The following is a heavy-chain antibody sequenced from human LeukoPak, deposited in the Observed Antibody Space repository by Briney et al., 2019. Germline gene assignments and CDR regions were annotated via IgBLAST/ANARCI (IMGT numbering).Heavy chain of an antibody. V-gene: IGHV4-59*04. J-gene: IGHJ4*02. CDR1: GFTFSSYW. CDR3: AGFTVTYNPLDF. D-gene: IGHD1-1*01. Sequence: GSLRLSCAASGFTFSSYWMSWVRQPPGKALEWIGNIFYTGSTYYSPSLKSRVTISLDTSRNQFSLRLNSVTAADTAVYYCAGFTVTYNPLDFWGQGTPVTVSS. CDR2: IFYTGST.